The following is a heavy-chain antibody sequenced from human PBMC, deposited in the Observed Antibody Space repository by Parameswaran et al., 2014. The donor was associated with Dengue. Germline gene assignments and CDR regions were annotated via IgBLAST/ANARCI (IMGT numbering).Heavy chain of an antibody. CDR2: IVVHSGNT. J-gene: IGHJ6*02. CDR3: VAERGPSFGVVTPQYYYYNLDV. V-gene: IGHV1-58*01. D-gene: IGHD3-3*01. Sequence: WVRQAPGQRLEWIGWIVVHSGNTNYAQKFQERVTITRDTSTSTAYMELTSLRSEDTAVYYCVAERGPSFGVVTPQYYYYNLDVWGQGTTVTVSS.